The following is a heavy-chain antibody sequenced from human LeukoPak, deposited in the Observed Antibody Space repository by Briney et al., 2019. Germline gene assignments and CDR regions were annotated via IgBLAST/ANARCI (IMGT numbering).Heavy chain of an antibody. Sequence: GGSLRLSCAASGFIFSSYWMSWVRQAPGKGLEWVANIKEDGSEKYYVDSVKGRFTISRDNAKNSLYLQMNSLRAEDTAVYYCARESGWYDWGQGTLVT. J-gene: IGHJ4*02. CDR3: ARESGWYD. CDR1: GFIFSSYW. CDR2: IKEDGSEK. D-gene: IGHD6-19*01. V-gene: IGHV3-7*04.